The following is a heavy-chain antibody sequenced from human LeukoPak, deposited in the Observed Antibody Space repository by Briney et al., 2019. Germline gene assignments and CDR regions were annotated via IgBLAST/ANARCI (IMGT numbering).Heavy chain of an antibody. V-gene: IGHV1-46*01. Sequence: ASVKVSCKASGYTFTSYYMHWVRQAPGQGLEWMGIINPSGGSASYAQKFQGRVTMTRDTSTSTVYMELSSLRSEDTAVYYCARDLGLGGAFDIWGQGTMVTVSS. CDR2: INPSGGSA. J-gene: IGHJ3*02. D-gene: IGHD1-26*01. CDR1: GYTFTSYY. CDR3: ARDLGLGGAFDI.